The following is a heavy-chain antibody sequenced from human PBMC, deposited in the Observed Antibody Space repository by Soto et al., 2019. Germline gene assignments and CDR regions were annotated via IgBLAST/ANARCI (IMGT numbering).Heavy chain of an antibody. CDR1: GGSISSYY. V-gene: IGHV4-59*08. J-gene: IGHJ6*02. D-gene: IGHD2-2*02. CDR3: ARHTSGRIPAHLYYYYGMDV. Sequence: PSETLSPTCTVSGGSISSYYWSWIPQPPGKGLEWVGYIYYSGSTNYNPSLKSRVTISVDTSKNQFSLKLNSMTAADTAVYYCARHTSGRIPAHLYYYYGMDVWGQGTTVTVSS. CDR2: IYYSGST.